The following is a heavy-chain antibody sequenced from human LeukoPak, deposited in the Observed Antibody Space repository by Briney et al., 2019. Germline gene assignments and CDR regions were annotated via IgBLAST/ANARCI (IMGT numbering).Heavy chain of an antibody. CDR1: GGSFSGYY. Sequence: PSETLSLTCAVYGGSFSGYYWSWIRQPPGKGLEWIEYIYYSGSTNYNPSLKSRVTISVDTSKNQFSLKLSSVTAADTAVYYCARSRPLGRTRNFDYWGQGTLVTVSS. J-gene: IGHJ4*02. D-gene: IGHD3-3*01. CDR3: ARSRPLGRTRNFDY. V-gene: IGHV4-59*08. CDR2: IYYSGST.